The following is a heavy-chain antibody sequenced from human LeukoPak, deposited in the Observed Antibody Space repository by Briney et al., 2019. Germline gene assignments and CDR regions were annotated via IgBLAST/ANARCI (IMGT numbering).Heavy chain of an antibody. D-gene: IGHD3-10*01. J-gene: IGHJ5*02. CDR1: GGSISTSNYY. Sequence: PSETLSLTCTVSGGSISTSNYYWGWVRQPPGKGLEWIGNIFYSGSTYYSPSLKSRVTMSVETTKNQFSLKVSSVTAAETAVYYCAREAYYYGSGSYYNGWFDPWGQGTLVTVSS. V-gene: IGHV4-39*07. CDR2: IFYSGST. CDR3: AREAYYYGSGSYYNGWFDP.